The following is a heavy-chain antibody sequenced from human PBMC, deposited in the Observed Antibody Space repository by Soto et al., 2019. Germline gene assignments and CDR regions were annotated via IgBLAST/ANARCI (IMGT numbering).Heavy chain of an antibody. CDR3: ARDDYRADAFDT. J-gene: IGHJ3*02. CDR2: ISYDGSNK. D-gene: IGHD4-4*01. CDR1: GFTFSSYA. V-gene: IGHV3-30-3*01. Sequence: SLRLSCAASGFTFSSYAMHWVRQAPGKGLEWVAVISYDGSNKYYADSVKGRFTISRDNSKNTLYLQMNSLRAEDTAVYYCARDDYRADAFDTWGQGTMVTVSS.